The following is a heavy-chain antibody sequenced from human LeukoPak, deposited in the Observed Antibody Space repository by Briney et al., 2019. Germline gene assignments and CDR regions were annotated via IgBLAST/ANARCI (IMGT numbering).Heavy chain of an antibody. CDR2: ISKTSTYV. J-gene: IGHJ4*02. CDR3: SSRIAADGTMDY. V-gene: IGHV3-21*01. D-gene: IGHD6-13*01. CDR1: GFTFNSYS. Sequence: GGSLRLSCAASGFTFNSYSMNWVRQAPGKGLEWVSSISKTSTYVFYGDSVKGRITISRDNAKNSVYLQMNSLRVEDTAVYYCSSRIAADGTMDYWGQGTLVTVSS.